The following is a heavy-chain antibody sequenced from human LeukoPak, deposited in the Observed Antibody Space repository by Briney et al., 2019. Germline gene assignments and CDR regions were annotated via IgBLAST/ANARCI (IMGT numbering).Heavy chain of an antibody. CDR3: ARVAVAGWTFNY. J-gene: IGHJ4*02. V-gene: IGHV4-59*12. CDR1: GGSISSYY. Sequence: PSETLSLTCAVSGGSISSYYWSWIRQPPGKGLEWIGYIYYSGSTNYNPSLKSRVTTSVDTSKNQFSLKLSSVTAADTAVYYCARVAVAGWTFNYWGQGTLVTVSS. D-gene: IGHD6-19*01. CDR2: IYYSGST.